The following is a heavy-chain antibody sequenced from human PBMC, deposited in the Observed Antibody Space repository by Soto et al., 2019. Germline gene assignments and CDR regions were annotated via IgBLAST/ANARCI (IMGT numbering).Heavy chain of an antibody. V-gene: IGHV4-34*01. Sequence: SETLSLTCAVYGGSFSGYYWSWIRQPPGKGLEWIGEINHSGSTNYNPSLKSRVTISVDTSKNQFSLKLSSVTAADTAVYYCASFQFLEWFLDYWGQGTLVTVSS. CDR2: INHSGST. D-gene: IGHD3-3*01. CDR3: ASFQFLEWFLDY. CDR1: GGSFSGYY. J-gene: IGHJ4*02.